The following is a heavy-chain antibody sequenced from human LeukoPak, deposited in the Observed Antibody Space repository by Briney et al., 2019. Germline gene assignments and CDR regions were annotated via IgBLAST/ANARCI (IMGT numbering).Heavy chain of an antibody. CDR3: TTVQEGYSYGYPYYYYGMDV. CDR2: IKSKTDGGTT. J-gene: IGHJ6*02. V-gene: IGHV3-15*01. CDR1: GFTFSNAW. D-gene: IGHD5-18*01. Sequence: GGSLRLSCAASGFTFSNAWMSWVRQAPEKGLEWVGRIKSKTDGGTTDYAAPVKGRFTISRDDSKNTLYLQMNSLKTEDTAVYYCTTVQEGYSYGYPYYYYGMDVWGQGTTVTVSS.